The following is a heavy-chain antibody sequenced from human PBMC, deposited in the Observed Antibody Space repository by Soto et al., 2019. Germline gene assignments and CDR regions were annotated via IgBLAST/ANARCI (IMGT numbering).Heavy chain of an antibody. D-gene: IGHD2-15*01. CDR3: ARLGVYFFGGSCPYGMDV. CDR2: ISSSSSYI. V-gene: IGHV3-21*01. Sequence: GGSLRLSCAASGFTFSSYSMNWVRQAPGKGLEWVSSISSSSSYIYYADSVKGRFTISRDNAKNSLYLQMNSLRAEDTAVYYCARLGVYFFGGSCPYGMDVWGQGTTVTVSS. J-gene: IGHJ6*02. CDR1: GFTFSSYS.